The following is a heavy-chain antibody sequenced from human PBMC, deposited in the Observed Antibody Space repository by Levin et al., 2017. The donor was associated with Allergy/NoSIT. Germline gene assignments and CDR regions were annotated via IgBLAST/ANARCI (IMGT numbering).Heavy chain of an antibody. V-gene: IGHV4-28*01. Sequence: LRLSCAVSGYSISSSNWWGWIRQPPGKGLEWIGYIYYSGSTYYNPSLKSRVTMSVDTSKNQFSLKLSSVTAVDTAVYYCARTRDGYNVFDYWGLGTPVTVSS. J-gene: IGHJ4*02. CDR1: GYSISSSNW. CDR2: IYYSGST. D-gene: IGHD5-24*01. CDR3: ARTRDGYNVFDY.